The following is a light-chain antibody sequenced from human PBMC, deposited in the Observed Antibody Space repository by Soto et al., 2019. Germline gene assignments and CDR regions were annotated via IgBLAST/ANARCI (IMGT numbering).Light chain of an antibody. Sequence: EIHMTQSPYSLSASVGDRVTITCRASQRINKWLAWHQQKPGKAPKLLIYDASALPRGVPSRFSGSGSGTDFTLTISSLQPEDFATYYCQQANSFPFTFGGGTKVDIK. J-gene: IGKJ4*01. CDR1: QRINKW. V-gene: IGKV1-12*02. CDR3: QQANSFPFT. CDR2: DAS.